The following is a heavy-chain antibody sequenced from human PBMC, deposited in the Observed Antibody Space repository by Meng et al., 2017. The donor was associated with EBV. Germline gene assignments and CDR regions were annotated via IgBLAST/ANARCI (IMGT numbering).Heavy chain of an antibody. CDR2: VHYTGST. Sequence: QLQLRESCPGQVKPSETLSLTCTASGDSISSFYYWGWIRQPPGRGLEWLGSVHYTGSTYYSPSLKSQVTVSVDTSKNQFSLRLTSVTAADTAVYYCARPFPSWQSPRLDPFGAWGQGTLGTVSS. CDR3: ARPFPSWQSPRLDPFGA. CDR1: GDSISSFYY. J-gene: IGHJ5*02. V-gene: IGHV4-39*01. D-gene: IGHD6-19*01.